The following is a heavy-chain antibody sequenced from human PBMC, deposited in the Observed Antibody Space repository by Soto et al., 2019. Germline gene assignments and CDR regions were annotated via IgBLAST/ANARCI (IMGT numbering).Heavy chain of an antibody. CDR1: GDSISTYY. V-gene: IGHV4-4*07. D-gene: IGHD6-19*01. J-gene: IGHJ4*02. Sequence: ETLSLTCSVSGDSISTYYWSWIRQSAGKGLEWIGRTYITGDTNYNPSLKSRVTMSVDTSKNQLSLNLRSVTAADTAVYYCARESTELVDGPIPYYFDYWGQGTPVTVYS. CDR2: TYITGDT. CDR3: ARESTELVDGPIPYYFDY.